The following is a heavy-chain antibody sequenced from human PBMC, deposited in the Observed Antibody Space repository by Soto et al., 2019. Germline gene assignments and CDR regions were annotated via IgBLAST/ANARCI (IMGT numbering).Heavy chain of an antibody. V-gene: IGHV1-69*12. CDR2: IIPIFGTA. D-gene: IGHD3-3*01. CDR3: APPWYDFWCGWNWFDP. Sequence: QVQLVQSGAEVKKPGSSVKVSCKASGGTFSSYAISWVRQAPGQGLEWMGGIIPIFGTANYAQKFQGRVTITADESTSTAYMELSSLRSEYTAVYYCAPPWYDFWCGWNWFDPWGQGPLVTGSS. J-gene: IGHJ5*02. CDR1: GGTFSSYA.